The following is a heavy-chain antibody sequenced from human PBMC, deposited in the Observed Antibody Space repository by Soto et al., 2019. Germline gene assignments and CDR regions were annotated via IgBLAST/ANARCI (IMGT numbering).Heavy chain of an antibody. CDR1: GGSISDGAYY. D-gene: IGHD6-19*01. J-gene: IGHJ4*02. CDR2: IYYSGST. Sequence: SETLSLTCTVSGGSISDGAYYWSWIRQPPGKGLEWIGYIYYSGSTNYNPSLKSRVTISVDTSKNQFSLKLSSVTAADTAVYYCATSSGWYFGSYYFDYWGQGTLVTVSS. CDR3: ATSSGWYFGSYYFDY. V-gene: IGHV4-61*08.